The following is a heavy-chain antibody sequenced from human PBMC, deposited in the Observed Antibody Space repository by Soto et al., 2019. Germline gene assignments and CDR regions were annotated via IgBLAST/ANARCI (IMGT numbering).Heavy chain of an antibody. CDR3: ARDTYYYDSSDHFSADAFDI. CDR2: ISNDGTST. CDR1: GFTSSSYW. Sequence: EVQLVESGGGLVQPGGSLRLSCAASGFTSSSYWIHWVRQAPGKGLVWVSRISNDGTSTNYADSVKGRFTISRDNTKNTVYLQMNTLRAEDTDVYYCARDTYYYDSSDHFSADAFDIWGQGTMVTGSS. J-gene: IGHJ3*02. V-gene: IGHV3-74*01. D-gene: IGHD3-22*01.